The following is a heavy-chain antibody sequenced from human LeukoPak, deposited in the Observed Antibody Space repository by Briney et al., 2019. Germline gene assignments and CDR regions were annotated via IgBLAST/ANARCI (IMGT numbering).Heavy chain of an antibody. D-gene: IGHD6-6*01. CDR1: GGSNSSGDYY. Sequence: PSETLSLTCTVSGGSNSSGDYYWSWIRQPPGKGLEWIGYIYYSGSTYYNPPLKSRVTISVDTSKNQFSLKLSSVTAADTAVYYCASSDYSSSNIDYWGQGTLVTVSS. V-gene: IGHV4-30-4*01. J-gene: IGHJ4*02. CDR3: ASSDYSSSNIDY. CDR2: IYYSGST.